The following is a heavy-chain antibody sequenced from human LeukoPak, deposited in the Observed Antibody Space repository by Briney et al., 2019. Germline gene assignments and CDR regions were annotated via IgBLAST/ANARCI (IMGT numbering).Heavy chain of an antibody. V-gene: IGHV4-61*01. CDR2: VYYSGST. CDR1: GGSVSSGTYY. D-gene: IGHD2-8*01. Sequence: SETLSLTCTVSGGSVSSGTYYWSWIRQPPGKGLEWIGYVYYSGSTNYNPSLKSRVTVSVDTSKNQCSLKLNSVTTADTAVYYCTRSTNLEAFDIWGQGTMVTVSS. CDR3: TRSTNLEAFDI. J-gene: IGHJ3*02.